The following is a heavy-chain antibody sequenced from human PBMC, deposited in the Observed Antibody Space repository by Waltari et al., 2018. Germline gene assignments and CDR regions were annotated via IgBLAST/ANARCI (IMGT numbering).Heavy chain of an antibody. Sequence: QVQLVASGGGVVQPGRSLRLSCAASGFTFSSYGMHWVRQAPGKGLEWVAVISYDGSTKYYAGSVKCRFTIARDNSKNTLYLQMNSLRAEDTAVYYCAKDSVAEVGGGGFDPWGQGTLVTVSS. CDR2: ISYDGSTK. V-gene: IGHV3-30*18. CDR1: GFTFSSYG. D-gene: IGHD1-26*01. CDR3: AKDSVAEVGGGGFDP. J-gene: IGHJ5*02.